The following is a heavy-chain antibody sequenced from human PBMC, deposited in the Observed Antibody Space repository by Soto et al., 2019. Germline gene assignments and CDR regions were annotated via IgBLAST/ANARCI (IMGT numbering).Heavy chain of an antibody. CDR3: ARGTNYYDSSGYYYSSLHAFDI. D-gene: IGHD3-22*01. J-gene: IGHJ3*02. Sequence: SETLSLTCTVSGGSISSGDYYWSWIRQPPGKGLEWIGYIYYSGSTYYNPSLKSRVTISVDTSKNQFSLKLSSVTAADTAVYYCARGTNYYDSSGYYYSSLHAFDIWGQGTMVTVSS. V-gene: IGHV4-30-4*01. CDR2: IYYSGST. CDR1: GGSISSGDYY.